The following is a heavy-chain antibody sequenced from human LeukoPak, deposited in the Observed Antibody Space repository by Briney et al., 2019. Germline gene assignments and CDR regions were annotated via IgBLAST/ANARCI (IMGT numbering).Heavy chain of an antibody. Sequence: ASVKVSCKASGYTFTSYYMHWVRQAPGQGLEWMGIINPSGGSTSYAQKFQGRVTMTRDTSTSTVYMELSSLRSEDTAVYYCARDILYGSGSALLFDYWGQGTLVTVSS. CDR3: ARDILYGSGSALLFDY. V-gene: IGHV1-46*01. J-gene: IGHJ4*02. D-gene: IGHD3-10*01. CDR1: GYTFTSYY. CDR2: INPSGGST.